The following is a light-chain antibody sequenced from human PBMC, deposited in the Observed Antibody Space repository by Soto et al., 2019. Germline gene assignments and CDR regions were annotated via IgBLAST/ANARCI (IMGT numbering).Light chain of an antibody. CDR3: QQYNDWPLT. J-gene: IGKJ5*01. CDR1: QTINSR. CDR2: GPS. Sequence: EIVMTQSPATLSVSPGERAILSCRASQTINSRLVWYQQKPGQAHRLLIYGPSTRATGIPARFSGSGSGTEFTLNISGLHSEHFAICYCQQYNDWPLTFGKGTRLAI. V-gene: IGKV3-15*01.